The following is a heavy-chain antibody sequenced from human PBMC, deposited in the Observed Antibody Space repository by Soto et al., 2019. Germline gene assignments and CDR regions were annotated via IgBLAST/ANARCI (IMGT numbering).Heavy chain of an antibody. CDR2: IIPIFGTA. CDR3: ARSGSRRDGDNYCFDY. D-gene: IGHD1-26*01. Sequence: QVQLVQSGAEVKKPGSSVKVSCKASGGTFSSYAISWVRQAPGQGLEWMGGIIPIFGTANYAQKFQGRVTITADESTSTAYMEMSSLRSEETAVYYCARSGSRRDGDNYCFDYWGQGTLVTVSS. V-gene: IGHV1-69*01. CDR1: GGTFSSYA. J-gene: IGHJ4*02.